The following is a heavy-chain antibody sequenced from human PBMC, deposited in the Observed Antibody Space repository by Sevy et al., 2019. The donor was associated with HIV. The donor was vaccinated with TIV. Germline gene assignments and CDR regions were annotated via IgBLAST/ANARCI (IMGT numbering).Heavy chain of an antibody. D-gene: IGHD5-12*01. CDR3: TKDEAYTVATSYYFDY. J-gene: IGHJ4*02. CDR1: GFTFSSYT. V-gene: IGHV3-21*01. CDR2: ISYSSEYI. Sequence: GGSLRLSCAASGFTFSSYTLNWVRQAPGKGLEWVSSISYSSEYIYYADSVKGRFTISRDNAKNSLYLQMSSLRAEDTAVYYCTKDEAYTVATSYYFDYLGQGTLVTVSS.